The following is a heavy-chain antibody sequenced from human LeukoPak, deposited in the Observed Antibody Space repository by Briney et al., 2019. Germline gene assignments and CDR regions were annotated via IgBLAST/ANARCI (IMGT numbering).Heavy chain of an antibody. CDR3: ASATNDYYYYMDV. CDR1: GYIFTGYY. Sequence: ASVKVSCKASGYIFTGYYMHWVRQAPGQGLEWMGWINPNSGGTNYAQKFQGRVTMTRDTSISTAYMELSRLRSDDTAVYYCASATNDYYYYMDVWGKGTTVTISS. J-gene: IGHJ6*03. CDR2: INPNSGGT. V-gene: IGHV1-2*02.